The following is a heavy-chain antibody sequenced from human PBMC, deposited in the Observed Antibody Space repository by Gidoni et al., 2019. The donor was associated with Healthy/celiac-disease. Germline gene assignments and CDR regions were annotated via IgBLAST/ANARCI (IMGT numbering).Heavy chain of an antibody. CDR2: ISAYHGNT. V-gene: IGHV1-18*04. Sequence: VQPVQSGAEVKKPGASVKFSCQASGYTFTSYGISWVRQAPGQGLEWMGWISAYHGNTNYAQKLQGRVTMTTDTSTSTAYMELRSLRSDDTAVYYCARDDVVVPAANGEDAFDIWGQGTMVTVSS. J-gene: IGHJ3*02. D-gene: IGHD2-2*01. CDR3: ARDDVVVPAANGEDAFDI. CDR1: GYTFTSYG.